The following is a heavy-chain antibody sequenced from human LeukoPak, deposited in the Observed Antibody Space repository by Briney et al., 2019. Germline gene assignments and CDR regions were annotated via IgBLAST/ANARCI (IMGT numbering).Heavy chain of an antibody. CDR2: ISSSSSYI. J-gene: IGHJ4*02. Sequence: GGSLRLSCAASGSTFSSYSMNWVRQAPGKGLEWVSSISSSSSYIYYADSVKGRFTISRDNAKNSLYLQMNSLRAEDTAVYYCARDANSSSWFPGYWGQGTLVTVSS. V-gene: IGHV3-21*01. CDR3: ARDANSSSWFPGY. D-gene: IGHD6-13*01. CDR1: GSTFSSYS.